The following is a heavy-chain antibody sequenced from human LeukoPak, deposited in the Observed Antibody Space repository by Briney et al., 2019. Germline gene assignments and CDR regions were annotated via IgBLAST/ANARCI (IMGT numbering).Heavy chain of an antibody. J-gene: IGHJ4*02. CDR2: IYYSGST. Sequence: SETLSLTCTVSGGSISSSSYYWGWIRQPPGKGLEWIGSIYYSGSTYYNPSLKSRVTISVDTSKNQFSLKLSSVTAADTAVYYCARVRMKYITMVRGVIMYFDYWGQGTLVTVSS. CDR3: ARVRMKYITMVRGVIMYFDY. D-gene: IGHD3-10*01. CDR1: GGSISSSSYY. V-gene: IGHV4-39*07.